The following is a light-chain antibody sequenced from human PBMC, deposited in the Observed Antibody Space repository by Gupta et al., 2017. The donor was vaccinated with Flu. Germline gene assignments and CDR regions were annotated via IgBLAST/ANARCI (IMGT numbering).Light chain of an antibody. CDR1: QSISSY. V-gene: IGKV1-39*01. Sequence: DIQMTQSPSSLSASVGDRVTITCRASQSISSYLNWYQQKPGKAPKLLIYAASSLQSGVPSRFSGSGSGTDFTLTISSLQPEDFATYYCQQSHRTPLTFGQGTKVEIK. J-gene: IGKJ1*01. CDR2: AAS. CDR3: QQSHRTPLT.